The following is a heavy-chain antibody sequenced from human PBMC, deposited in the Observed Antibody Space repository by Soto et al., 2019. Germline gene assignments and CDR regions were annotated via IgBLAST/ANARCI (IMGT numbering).Heavy chain of an antibody. CDR1: GFTVSTHY. V-gene: IGHV3-66*01. CDR3: ASGLGWGYLGY. D-gene: IGHD5-18*01. J-gene: IGHJ4*02. CDR2: IYSGGST. Sequence: EVQLVESGGGLVQPGGSLRLSCAASGFTVSTHYMSWVRQAPGKGLEWVSVIYSGGSTYYADSVKGRFTISRDNSNNTLYLEMNSLRAEDTAVYYCASGLGWGYLGYWGQGTLVTVSS.